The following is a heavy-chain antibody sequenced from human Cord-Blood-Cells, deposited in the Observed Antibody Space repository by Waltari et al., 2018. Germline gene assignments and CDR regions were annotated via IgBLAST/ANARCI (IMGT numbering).Heavy chain of an antibody. V-gene: IGHV1-2*02. CDR1: GYTFTGYY. CDR2: INPNSGVT. Sequence: QVQLVQSGAEVKKPGASVKVSCKASGYTFTGYYMHWVRQAPGQGLEWMGWINPNSGVTNYAQKFQGRVTMTRDTSISTAYMELSRLRSDDTAVYYCARGGHWGPLDYWGQGTLVTVSS. J-gene: IGHJ4*02. CDR3: ARGGHWGPLDY. D-gene: IGHD7-27*01.